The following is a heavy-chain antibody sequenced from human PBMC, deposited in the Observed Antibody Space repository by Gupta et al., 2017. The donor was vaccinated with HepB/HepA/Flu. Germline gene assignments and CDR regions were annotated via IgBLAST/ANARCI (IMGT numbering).Heavy chain of an antibody. Sequence: QITLTESGPMLVKPTPTLTLTCNFSGFSLRTSGVSVSWIRQPPGKALEWLARIYWDDDKRYSPSLRTRLTITKDTSKNQVVLTMTNVDPVDTGTYYCAHSGNFWSGFYTDDYFDYWGQGTLVTVTS. CDR2: IYWDDDK. V-gene: IGHV2-5*02. CDR3: AHSGNFWSGFYTDDYFDY. CDR1: GFSLRTSGVS. D-gene: IGHD3-3*01. J-gene: IGHJ4*02.